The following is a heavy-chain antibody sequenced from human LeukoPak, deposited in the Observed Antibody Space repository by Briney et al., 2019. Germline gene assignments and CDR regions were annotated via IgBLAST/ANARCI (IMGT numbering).Heavy chain of an antibody. CDR1: GRSISTYY. J-gene: IGHJ4*02. CDR3: ARHGSGWSFDY. V-gene: IGHV4-59*01. Sequence: PSETLSLTCKVSGRSISTYYWSWFRQPPGKGLEWIGYIYNSGSTTYNPSLKSRVTISVDTSKNQFSLKLTSVTATDTAVYYCARHGSGWSFDYWGQGALVTVSS. CDR2: IYNSGST. D-gene: IGHD6-19*01.